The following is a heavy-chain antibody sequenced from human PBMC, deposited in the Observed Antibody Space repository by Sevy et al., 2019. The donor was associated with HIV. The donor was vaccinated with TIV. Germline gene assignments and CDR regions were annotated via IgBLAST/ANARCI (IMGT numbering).Heavy chain of an antibody. CDR1: GYSFTSYW. D-gene: IGHD6-13*01. V-gene: IGHV5-51*01. CDR3: ARHSSGYSSSWYGGVIISYGMDV. CDR2: IYPGDSDT. Sequence: GESLKISCKGSGYSFTSYWIGWVRQMPGKGLEWMGIIYPGDSDTRYSPSFQGQVTISADKSISTAYLQWSSLKASDTAMYYGARHSSGYSSSWYGGVIISYGMDVWGQGTTVTVSS. J-gene: IGHJ6*02.